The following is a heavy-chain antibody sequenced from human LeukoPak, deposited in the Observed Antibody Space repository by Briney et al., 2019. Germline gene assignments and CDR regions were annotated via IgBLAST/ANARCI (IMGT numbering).Heavy chain of an antibody. CDR2: ISGSGNSP. V-gene: IGHV3-23*01. CDR3: AKDLYGDYSSDY. Sequence: GGSLRLSCEASGFTFSNYAMSWVRQAPGKGLEWVSAISGSGNSPYYADSVKGRFTISRGNSNNTLYLQMNSLRAEDTAVYYCAKDLYGDYSSDYWGQGTLVTVSS. CDR1: GFTFSNYA. D-gene: IGHD4-17*01. J-gene: IGHJ4*02.